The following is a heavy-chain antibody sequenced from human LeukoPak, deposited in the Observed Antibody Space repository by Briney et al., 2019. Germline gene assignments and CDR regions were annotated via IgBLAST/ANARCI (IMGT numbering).Heavy chain of an antibody. Sequence: SETPSLTCGVSGYSITSGYFWGWIRQPPGKGVEYIGSISHSGSTFYNPSLKSRVTISVDTSKNHFSLSLSSVTASDTAVYYCAREREYCYMDVWGKGTTVSVSS. D-gene: IGHD1-26*01. CDR1: GYSITSGYF. V-gene: IGHV4-38-2*02. J-gene: IGHJ6*03. CDR3: AREREYCYMDV. CDR2: ISHSGST.